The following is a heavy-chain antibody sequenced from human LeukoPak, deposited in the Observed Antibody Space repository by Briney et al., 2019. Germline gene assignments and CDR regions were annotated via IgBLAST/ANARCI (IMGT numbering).Heavy chain of an antibody. CDR2: MNPSGGST. CDR3: AREPYGDYVGPGYY. D-gene: IGHD4-17*01. V-gene: IGHV1-46*01. J-gene: IGHJ4*02. Sequence: ASVKVSCNASGYEFTNYYIHWVRQAPGQGLEWMGIMNPSGGSTNYAQKFQGRVTMTRDTSTSTVYMELSSLRSDDTAVYFCAREPYGDYVGPGYYWGQGTLVTVSS. CDR1: GYEFTNYY.